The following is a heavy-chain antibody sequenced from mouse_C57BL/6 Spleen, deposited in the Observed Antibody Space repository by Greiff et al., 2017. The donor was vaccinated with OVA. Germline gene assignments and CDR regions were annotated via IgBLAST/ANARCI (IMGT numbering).Heavy chain of an antibody. CDR2: IDPSDSYT. V-gene: IGHV1-59*01. J-gene: IGHJ3*01. D-gene: IGHD2-10*02. CDR1: GYTFTSYW. CDR3: ARDGVWYGYGFAY. Sequence: QVQLQQPGAELVRPGTSVKLSCKASGYTFTSYWMHWVKQRPGQGLEWIGVIDPSDSYTNYNQKFKGKAKLTVNTSSSTAYMQLSSMTAEDSAVYYCARDGVWYGYGFAYWGQVTLVTAS.